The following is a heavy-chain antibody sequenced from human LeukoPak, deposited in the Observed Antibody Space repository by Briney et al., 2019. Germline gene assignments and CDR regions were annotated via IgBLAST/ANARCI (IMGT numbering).Heavy chain of an antibody. V-gene: IGHV4-39*01. J-gene: IGHJ5*02. CDR1: GGSIGSSSYS. CDR2: IYYSGST. Sequence: PSETLSLTCIVSGGSIGSSSYSWAWIRQPPGKGLEWIGSIYYSGSTNKNPSLKSRLTMSVDTSLDQFSLKMASVTAADTALYYCARHSSSNWISRFDVWGQGTLVTVSS. D-gene: IGHD6-19*01. CDR3: ARHSSSNWISRFDV.